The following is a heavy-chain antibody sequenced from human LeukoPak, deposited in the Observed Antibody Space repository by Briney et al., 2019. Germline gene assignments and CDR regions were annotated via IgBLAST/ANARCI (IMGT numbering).Heavy chain of an antibody. V-gene: IGHV3-49*03. CDR2: IKSKVYGETI. CDR3: SRASFGVVVNMYYFAY. D-gene: IGHD3-3*01. Sequence: GGSLRLSCAASGFTFCDYAMGWFRQAPGKGLEWLSFIKSKVYGETIEYAASVKGRFTISRDDSKSIAYLHMNSLETEDTAIYFCSRASFGVVVNMYYFAYWGLGTLVTVSS. J-gene: IGHJ4*02. CDR1: GFTFCDYA.